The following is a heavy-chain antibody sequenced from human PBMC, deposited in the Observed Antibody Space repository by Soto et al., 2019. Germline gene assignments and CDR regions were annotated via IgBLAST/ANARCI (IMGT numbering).Heavy chain of an antibody. Sequence: QVQLQQWGAGLLKPSETLSLTCAVYGGSFSGYYWSWIRQPPGKGLEWIGEINHSGSTNYNPSLKSRVTISVDTSKNQFSLKLISVTAADTAVYYCARGGIVVVPAAMRSWNYWGQGTLVTVSS. V-gene: IGHV4-34*01. CDR1: GGSFSGYY. D-gene: IGHD2-2*01. CDR3: ARGGIVVVPAAMRSWNY. CDR2: INHSGST. J-gene: IGHJ4*02.